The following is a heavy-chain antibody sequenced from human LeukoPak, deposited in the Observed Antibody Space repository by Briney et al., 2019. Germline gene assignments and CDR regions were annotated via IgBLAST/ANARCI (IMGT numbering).Heavy chain of an antibody. D-gene: IGHD2-2*01. CDR2: TYYSGST. V-gene: IGHV4-30-4*01. CDR1: GGSISSGDYY. CDR3: ARVLYAPGAFDI. J-gene: IGHJ3*02. Sequence: SQTLSLTCTVSGGSISSGDYYWSWIRQPPGKGLEWIGYTYYSGSTYYNPSLKSRVTISVDTSKNQFSLKLSSVTAADTAVYYCARVLYAPGAFDIWGQGTMVTVSS.